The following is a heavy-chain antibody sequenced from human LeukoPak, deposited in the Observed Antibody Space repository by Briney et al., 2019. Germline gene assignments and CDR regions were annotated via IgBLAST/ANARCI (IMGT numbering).Heavy chain of an antibody. CDR2: IYTSGST. CDR3: ARDPAAGTHDAFDI. D-gene: IGHD6-13*01. V-gene: IGHV4-4*07. J-gene: IGHJ3*02. Sequence: SETLSLTCTVSGGSISSYYWSWIRQPAGKGLEWIGRIYTSGSTNYNPSLKSRVTMSVDTSKNQFSLKLSSVTAADTAVYYCARDPAAGTHDAFDIWGQGTMVTVSS. CDR1: GGSISSYY.